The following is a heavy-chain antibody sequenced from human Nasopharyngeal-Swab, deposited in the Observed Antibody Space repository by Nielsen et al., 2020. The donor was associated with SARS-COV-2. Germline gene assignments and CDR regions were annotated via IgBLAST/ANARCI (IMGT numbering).Heavy chain of an antibody. J-gene: IGHJ5*02. V-gene: IGHV1-18*01. CDR2: INGYNGKT. Sequence: SVTVSCKVSGGTFSKYAISWVRQAPGQGLEWMGGINGYNGKTKYAEKVQGRVTMTTDTSTTTAYMELRSLRSDDPAVYYCARDPDESSAFDPWGQGTLVTVSS. D-gene: IGHD3-22*01. CDR3: ARDPDESSAFDP. CDR1: GGTFSKYA.